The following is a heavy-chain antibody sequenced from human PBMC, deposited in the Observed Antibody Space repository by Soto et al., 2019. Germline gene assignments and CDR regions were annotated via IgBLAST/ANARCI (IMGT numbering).Heavy chain of an antibody. CDR2: RNHRGKT. CDR3: ARSGDGYGSYIDY. V-gene: IGHV4-38-2*01. D-gene: IGHD5-12*01. Sequence: SETLSLTCGVSGYSISSGYYWAWIRQPPGKGLEWIGSRNHRGKTFYNPSLKSRVTISLDTSKNQFSLEVYSVTAADTAVYYCARSGDGYGSYIDYWGQGTLVTVSS. CDR1: GYSISSGYY. J-gene: IGHJ4*02.